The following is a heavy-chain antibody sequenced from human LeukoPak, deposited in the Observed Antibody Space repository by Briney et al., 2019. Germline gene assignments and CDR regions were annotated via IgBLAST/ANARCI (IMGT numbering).Heavy chain of an antibody. CDR1: GGSISSSSYY. V-gene: IGHV4-61*05. CDR3: ARFSSIAAAFDY. J-gene: IGHJ4*02. D-gene: IGHD6-13*01. Sequence: SETLSLTCTVSGGSISSSSYYWGWIRQPPGKGLEWIGRIYTSGSTNYNPSLKSRVTMSVDKSKNQFSLKLSSVTAADTAVYYCARFSSIAAAFDYWGQGTLVTVSS. CDR2: IYTSGST.